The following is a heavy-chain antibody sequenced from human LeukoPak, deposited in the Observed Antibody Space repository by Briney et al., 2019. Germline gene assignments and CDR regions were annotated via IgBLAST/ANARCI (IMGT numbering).Heavy chain of an antibody. V-gene: IGHV5-51*01. J-gene: IGHJ4*02. CDR2: IYPDDSNT. D-gene: IGHD6-19*01. Sequence: GESLKISCEGSGYTFTYYWIGWVRQMPGKGLVWIGIIYPDDSNTRYGPSLQGQVTISADKSISTAYLQWSSLKASDTAMYYCARQYSSGLLRDYWGQGSLVTVSS. CDR1: GYTFTYYW. CDR3: ARQYSSGLLRDY.